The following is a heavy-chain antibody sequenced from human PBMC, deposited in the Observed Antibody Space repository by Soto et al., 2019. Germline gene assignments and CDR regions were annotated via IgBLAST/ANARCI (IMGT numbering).Heavy chain of an antibody. Sequence: ASVKVSCKASGYTFDNYGLTWVRQAPGQGLEWMGWISAYNGNTVYAQKFQGRVTLTTETPTTTAYMELRSLRSDDTAVYYCAGDRGRVDDCDSWGQGTLVTVSS. CDR1: GYTFDNYG. CDR3: AGDRGRVDDCDS. D-gene: IGHD2-21*02. CDR2: ISAYNGNT. J-gene: IGHJ1*01. V-gene: IGHV1-18*04.